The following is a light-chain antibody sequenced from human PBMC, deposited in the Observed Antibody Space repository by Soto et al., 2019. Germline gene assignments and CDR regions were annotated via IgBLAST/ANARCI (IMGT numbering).Light chain of an antibody. CDR2: SAS. Sequence: DIQMTHSPSSLSASVGDRVTITCRASQDIRNDLGWYQQKPGKAPKRLIFSASTLDSGVPSRFSGGAFAIEFTITLSSLQPEYFATCYCLHQYNYPLILGGGIKVEIK. CDR1: QDIRND. CDR3: LHQYNYPLI. V-gene: IGKV1-17*01. J-gene: IGKJ4*01.